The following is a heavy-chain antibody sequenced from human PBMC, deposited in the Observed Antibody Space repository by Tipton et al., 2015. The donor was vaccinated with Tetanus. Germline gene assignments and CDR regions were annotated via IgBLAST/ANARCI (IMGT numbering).Heavy chain of an antibody. V-gene: IGHV4-39*01. CDR2: AYYSGST. D-gene: IGHD3-9*01. CDR1: GEALGSGDHY. Sequence: GEALGSGDHYWTWIRQPPGKGLEWIGSAYYSGSTYYNPSLKSRVTISVDTSKNQFSLELSSVTAADTAVYYCARHSSLKALNYWGQGTLVTVSS. CDR3: ARHSSLKALNY. J-gene: IGHJ4*02.